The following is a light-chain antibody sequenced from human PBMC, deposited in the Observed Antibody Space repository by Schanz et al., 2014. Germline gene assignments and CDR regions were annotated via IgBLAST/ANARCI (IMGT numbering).Light chain of an antibody. CDR3: CSYAGSTNLR. V-gene: IGLV1-40*01. CDR2: AYI. CDR1: SSNIGANYD. J-gene: IGLJ3*02. Sequence: QSVLTQPPSVSGAPGQRVTISCTGRSSNIGANYDVHWYQQLPGTAPKLLIYAYINRPSGVPDRFSGSRSGNTASLTVSGLQAEDEADYYCCSYAGSTNLRFGGGTKLTVL.